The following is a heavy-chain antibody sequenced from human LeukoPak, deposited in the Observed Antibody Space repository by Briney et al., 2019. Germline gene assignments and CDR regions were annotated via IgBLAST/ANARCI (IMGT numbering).Heavy chain of an antibody. CDR2: ISSSGSII. CDR3: ARGATRRSSGAFDI. V-gene: IGHV3-48*03. D-gene: IGHD6-6*01. Sequence: GGSLRLSCAASACTFSSYELNWVRQAPGKGLEWISYISSSGSIINYADSVKGRFTISRDNAKNSLYLQMNSLRAEDTAVYYCARGATRRSSGAFDIWGQGTMVTVSS. J-gene: IGHJ3*02. CDR1: ACTFSSYE.